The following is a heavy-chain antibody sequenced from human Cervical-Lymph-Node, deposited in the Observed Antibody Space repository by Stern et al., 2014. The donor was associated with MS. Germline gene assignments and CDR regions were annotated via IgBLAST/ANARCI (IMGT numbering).Heavy chain of an antibody. D-gene: IGHD6-13*01. Sequence: QDQLVQSGAEVKKPGASVKVSCKASGYTFTSYYMHWVRQAPGQGLEWMGMINPSDGSTSYAQKFQGRVTMTRDTSTSTVYMELSSLRSEDTAVYFCARGIGAAATFQHWGQGTLVTVSS. V-gene: IGHV1-46*01. CDR1: GYTFTSYY. J-gene: IGHJ1*01. CDR3: ARGIGAAATFQH. CDR2: INPSDGST.